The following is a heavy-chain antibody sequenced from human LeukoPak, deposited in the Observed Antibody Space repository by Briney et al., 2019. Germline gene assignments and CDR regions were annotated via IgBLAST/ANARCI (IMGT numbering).Heavy chain of an antibody. CDR2: ISNSGGST. CDR3: AKDIRANPGLGYYYDSSGGVAFDI. D-gene: IGHD3-22*01. V-gene: IGHV3-23*01. Sequence: GGSLRLSCAASGFTFSSYGMTWVRQAPGKGLEWVSTISNSGGSTYYADSVKGRFTISRDNSKNTLYLQMNSLRAEDTALYYCAKDIRANPGLGYYYDSSGGVAFDIWGQGTMVTVSS. CDR1: GFTFSSYG. J-gene: IGHJ3*02.